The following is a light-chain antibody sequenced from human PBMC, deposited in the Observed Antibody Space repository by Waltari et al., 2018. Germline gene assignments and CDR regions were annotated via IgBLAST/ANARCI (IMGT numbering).Light chain of an antibody. Sequence: QSVLTQPPSVSGAPGQRVTLSCTGSGPNIGAGYDVPWYQQLPRAAPKLLIYGSTSRPLGVPDRFFGSTSGTSASLAITGLQAEDEADYYCQSYDTSLRVVFGGGTKLTVL. CDR3: QSYDTSLRVV. CDR2: GST. J-gene: IGLJ2*01. CDR1: GPNIGAGYD. V-gene: IGLV1-40*01.